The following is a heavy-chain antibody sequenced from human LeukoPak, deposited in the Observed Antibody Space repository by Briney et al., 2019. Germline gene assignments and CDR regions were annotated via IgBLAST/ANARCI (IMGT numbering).Heavy chain of an antibody. CDR3: ARRRYFDY. J-gene: IGHJ4*02. Sequence: GSLRLSCAASGFTFSGSAMHWVRQASGKGLEWVGEINHSGSTNYNPSLKSRVTISVDTSKNQFSLKLSSVTAADTAVYYCARRRYFDYWGQGTLVTVSS. CDR2: INHSGST. CDR1: GFTFSGSA. V-gene: IGHV4-34*01.